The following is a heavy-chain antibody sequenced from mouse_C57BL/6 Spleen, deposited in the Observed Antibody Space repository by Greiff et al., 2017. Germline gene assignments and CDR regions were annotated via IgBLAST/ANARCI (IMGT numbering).Heavy chain of an antibody. J-gene: IGHJ4*01. V-gene: IGHV6-6*01. CDR3: TTYYYGSRGPAMDY. Sequence: EVKVEESGGGLVQPGGSMKLSCAASGFTFSDAWMDWVRQSPEKGLEWVAEIRNKANNHATYYAESVKGRFTISRDDSKSGVYLQMNSLRAEDTGIYYCTTYYYGSRGPAMDYWGQGTSVTVSS. CDR1: GFTFSDAW. CDR2: IRNKANNHAT. D-gene: IGHD1-1*01.